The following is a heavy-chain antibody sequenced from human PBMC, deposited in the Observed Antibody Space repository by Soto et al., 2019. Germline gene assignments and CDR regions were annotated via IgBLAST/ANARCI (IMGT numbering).Heavy chain of an antibody. V-gene: IGHV1-69*01. J-gene: IGHJ3*02. CDR3: ASRGAPTYAFDI. Sequence: QVQLVQSGAEVKKPGSSVKVSCKASGGTFSSYAISWVRQAPVQGLEWVGGIIPIFGTANYAQKFQGRVTITADESTSTAYMELSSLRSEDTAVYYCASRGAPTYAFDIWGQGTMVTVSS. CDR1: GGTFSSYA. CDR2: IIPIFGTA.